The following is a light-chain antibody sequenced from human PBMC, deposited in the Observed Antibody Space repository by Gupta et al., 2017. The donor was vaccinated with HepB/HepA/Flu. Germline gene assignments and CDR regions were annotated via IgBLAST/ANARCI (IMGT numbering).Light chain of an antibody. Sequence: EILLTKSPATLSLSPGERATLSCRASQRVSNNLVWYQQKPGQAPRLLIYVASNRSTGIPARFSGSGCGTDFTPSISSLEPEDFAVYYCQQRSNWPPMCSFGQGTKLEIK. CDR3: QQRSNWPPMCS. J-gene: IGKJ2*04. CDR1: QRVSNN. V-gene: IGKV3-11*01. CDR2: VAS.